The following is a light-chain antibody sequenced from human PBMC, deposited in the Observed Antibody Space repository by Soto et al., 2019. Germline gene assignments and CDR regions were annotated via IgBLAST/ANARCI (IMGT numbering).Light chain of an antibody. CDR1: SSDVGGYNY. CDR2: DVS. Sequence: QSALTQPRSVSGSPGQSVTISCTGTSSDVGGYNYVSWYQQHPGKAPKLMIYDVSKRPSGVPDRFSGSKSGNTASLTISGLQAEDEADYYCCSYAGIFDVFGTGTKLTVL. V-gene: IGLV2-11*01. J-gene: IGLJ1*01. CDR3: CSYAGIFDV.